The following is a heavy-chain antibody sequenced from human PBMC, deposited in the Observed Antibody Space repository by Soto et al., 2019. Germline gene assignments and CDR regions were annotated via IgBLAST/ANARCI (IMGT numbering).Heavy chain of an antibody. D-gene: IGHD1-1*01. Sequence: ASVKVSCKASGYTFTGYYMHWVRQAPGQGLEWMGWINPNSGGTNYAQKFQGRVTMTRDTSISTAYMELSRLRSDDTAVYYCARDKVERGYYYGMDVWGQGTTVTVPS. CDR2: INPNSGGT. J-gene: IGHJ6*02. V-gene: IGHV1-2*02. CDR1: GYTFTGYY. CDR3: ARDKVERGYYYGMDV.